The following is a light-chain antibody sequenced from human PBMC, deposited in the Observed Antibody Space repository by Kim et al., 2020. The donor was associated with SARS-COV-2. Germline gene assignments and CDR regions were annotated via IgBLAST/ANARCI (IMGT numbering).Light chain of an antibody. J-gene: IGKJ4*02. Sequence: DIQMTQSPSSLPASVGDRITITCRASQSISSFLNWYQQKPGKAPKPLIYGASILQSGAPSRFSASGSGTDFTLTISRLQPEDFATYYCQQTNSPPLTFGGGTKVDIK. CDR1: QSISSF. CDR3: QQTNSPPLT. V-gene: IGKV1-39*01. CDR2: GAS.